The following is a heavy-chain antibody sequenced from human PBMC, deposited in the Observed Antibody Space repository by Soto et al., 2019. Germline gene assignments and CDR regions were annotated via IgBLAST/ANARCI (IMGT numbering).Heavy chain of an antibody. Sequence: QVQLQESGPGLVKPSETLSLTCTVSGGSVSSGSYYWSWIRQPPGKGLEWIGYIYYSGSTNYNPPLKRRVTIAVDASKNQFSLKLSSVTAADPAVYYCAREGPNYYDSSGYYYVDYWGQGTLVTVSS. CDR2: IYYSGST. D-gene: IGHD3-22*01. CDR3: AREGPNYYDSSGYYYVDY. J-gene: IGHJ4*02. CDR1: GGSVSSGSYY. V-gene: IGHV4-61*01.